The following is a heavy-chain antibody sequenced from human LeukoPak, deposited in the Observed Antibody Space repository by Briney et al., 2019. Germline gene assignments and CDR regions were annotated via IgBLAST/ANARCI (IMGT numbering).Heavy chain of an antibody. CDR3: ARGITMVRGAIAHFDY. CDR1: GGSISSYY. Sequence: SETLSLTCTVSGGSISSYYWSWIRQPPGKGLEWIGYIYYSGSTNYNPSLKSRVTISVDTSKNQFSLKLSSVTAADTAVYYCARGITMVRGAIAHFDYWGQGTLVTVSS. J-gene: IGHJ4*02. V-gene: IGHV4-59*01. D-gene: IGHD3-10*01. CDR2: IYYSGST.